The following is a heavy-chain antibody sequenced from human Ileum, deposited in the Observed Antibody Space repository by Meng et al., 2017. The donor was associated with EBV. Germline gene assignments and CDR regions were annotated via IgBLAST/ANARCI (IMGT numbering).Heavy chain of an antibody. D-gene: IGHD5-24*01. Sequence: QVQLVQSGSELKQPGASVKVSCRPSGYTFTSYAINWVRQAPGQGPDWMGWIDLNTGNPTYDQGFTGRFVFSLDTSVSTAYLQINSLRADDTAVYYCARDSPLDGYSLLDYWGQGTLVTVSS. V-gene: IGHV7-4-1*02. J-gene: IGHJ4*02. CDR1: GYTFTSYA. CDR3: ARDSPLDGYSLLDY. CDR2: IDLNTGNP.